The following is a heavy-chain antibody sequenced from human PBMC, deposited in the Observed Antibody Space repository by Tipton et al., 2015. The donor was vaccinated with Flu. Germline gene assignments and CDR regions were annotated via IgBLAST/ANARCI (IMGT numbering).Heavy chain of an antibody. CDR3: ATLTGDDY. Sequence: SLRLSCAASGFTFSSYEMNWVCQAPGKGLEWLSYISSSGTTTSYADSVRGRFTISRDNARNSLYLQLNSLRAEDTAVYYCATLTGDDYWGQGDLVTVSS. D-gene: IGHD7-27*01. V-gene: IGHV3-48*03. CDR2: ISSSGTTT. J-gene: IGHJ4*02. CDR1: GFTFSSYE.